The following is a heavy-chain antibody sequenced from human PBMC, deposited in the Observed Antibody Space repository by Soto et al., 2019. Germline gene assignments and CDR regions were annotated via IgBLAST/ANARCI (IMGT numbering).Heavy chain of an antibody. V-gene: IGHV4-31*02. CDR2: IYYSGST. CDR1: GDAIYIGGYY. Sequence: SETLSLTCTVSGDAIYIGGYYLTWIRQHPGKGLEWIGYIYYSGSTYYNPSLKSRVTISVDTSKNQFSLKLSSVTAADTAVYYCARDNILGILYGGMDVWGQGTTVTVSS. D-gene: IGHD3-3*01. J-gene: IGHJ6*02. CDR3: ARDNILGILYGGMDV.